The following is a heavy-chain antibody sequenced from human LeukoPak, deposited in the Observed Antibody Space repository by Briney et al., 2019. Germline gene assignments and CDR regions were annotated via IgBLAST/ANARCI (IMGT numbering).Heavy chain of an antibody. CDR1: GGSISSYY. V-gene: IGHV4-59*08. Sequence: PSETLSLTCTVSGGSISSYYWSWIRQPPGKGLEWIGYIYYSGSTNYNPSLKSRVTISVDTSKNQFSLKLSSVTAADTAVYYCARLIGYDSSGYYVYYFDYWGQGTLVTVSS. J-gene: IGHJ4*02. D-gene: IGHD3-22*01. CDR3: ARLIGYDSSGYYVYYFDY. CDR2: IYYSGST.